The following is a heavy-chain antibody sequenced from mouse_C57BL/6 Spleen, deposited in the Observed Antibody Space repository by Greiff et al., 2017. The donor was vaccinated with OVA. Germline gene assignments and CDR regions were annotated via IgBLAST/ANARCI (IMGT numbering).Heavy chain of an antibody. CDR3: ARSGDGNWYFDV. V-gene: IGHV1-82*01. CDR2: IYPGDGDT. J-gene: IGHJ1*03. CDR1: GYAFSSSW. D-gene: IGHD2-1*01. Sequence: VKLVESGPELVKPGASVKISCKASGYAFSSSWMNWVKQRPGKGLEWIGRIYPGDGDTNYNGKFKGKATLTADKSSSTAYMQLSSLTSEDSAVYFCARSGDGNWYFDVWGTGTTVTVSS.